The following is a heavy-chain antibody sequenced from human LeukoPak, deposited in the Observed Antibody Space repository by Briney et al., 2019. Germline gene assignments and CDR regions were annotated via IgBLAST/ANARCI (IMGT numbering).Heavy chain of an antibody. Sequence: PSETLSLTCTVSGGSISSGSYYWSWIRQPAGKGLEWIGRIYTSGSTNYNPSLKSRVTISVDTSKNQFSLKLSSVTAADTAVYYCARAFITMVRGDAFDIWGQGTMVTVSS. CDR2: IYTSGST. J-gene: IGHJ3*02. D-gene: IGHD3-10*01. CDR1: GGSISSGSYY. V-gene: IGHV4-61*02. CDR3: ARAFITMVRGDAFDI.